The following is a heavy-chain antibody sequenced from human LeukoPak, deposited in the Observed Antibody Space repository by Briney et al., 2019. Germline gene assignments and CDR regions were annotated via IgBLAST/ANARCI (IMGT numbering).Heavy chain of an antibody. CDR2: ISGSGGST. D-gene: IGHD6-6*01. CDR3: AKDQPLSSSSEPDY. J-gene: IGHJ4*02. V-gene: IGHV3-23*01. Sequence: PGGSLRLSCAASGFNFSSYAMSWVRQAPGKGLEWVSAISGSGGSTYYAASVNVRFTISRDNSKNTLYLQMNSLRAEDTAVYYCAKDQPLSSSSEPDYWGQGTLVTVSS. CDR1: GFNFSSYA.